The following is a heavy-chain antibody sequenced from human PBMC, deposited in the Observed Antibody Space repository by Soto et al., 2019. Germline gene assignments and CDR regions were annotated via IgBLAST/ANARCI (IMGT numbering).Heavy chain of an antibody. CDR1: GGTFSSYT. CDR3: ASDSGYDQTEPPHDAFDI. Sequence: ASVKVSCKASGGTFSSYTISWVRQAPGQGLEWMGRIIPILGIANYAQKFQGRVTITADKSTSTAYMELSSLRSEDTAVYYCASDSGYDQTEPPHDAFDIWGQGTMVTVSS. CDR2: IIPILGIA. D-gene: IGHD5-12*01. V-gene: IGHV1-69*02. J-gene: IGHJ3*02.